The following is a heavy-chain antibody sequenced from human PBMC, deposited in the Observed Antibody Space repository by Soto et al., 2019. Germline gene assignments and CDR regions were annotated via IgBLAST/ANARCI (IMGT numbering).Heavy chain of an antibody. CDR1: GFTFSSYS. CDR2: IKQEGSEK. V-gene: IGHV3-7*01. J-gene: IGHJ6*02. CDR3: ARDILLWFGESTYGMDV. Sequence: PGGSLRLSCAASGFTFSSYSMNWVRQAPGKGLEWVANIKQEGSEKYYVDSVKGRFTISRDNAMNSLYLQMNSLRAEDTAVYYCARDILLWFGESTYGMDVWGQGTTVTVSS. D-gene: IGHD3-10*01.